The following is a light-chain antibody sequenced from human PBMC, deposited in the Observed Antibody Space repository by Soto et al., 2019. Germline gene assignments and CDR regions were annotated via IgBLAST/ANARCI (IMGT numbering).Light chain of an antibody. CDR2: DVS. CDR1: QKVSPW. V-gene: IGKV1-5*01. J-gene: IGKJ1*01. CDR3: QQYESYWGT. Sequence: DIRMTQSPSTLSASVGDTVTITCRASQKVSPWLAWYQQKPGKAPNLLIYDVSSLKRGVPSRFSGSGSGTEFTLTISSLQPDDFATYYCQQYESYWGTFVQGTKVEIK.